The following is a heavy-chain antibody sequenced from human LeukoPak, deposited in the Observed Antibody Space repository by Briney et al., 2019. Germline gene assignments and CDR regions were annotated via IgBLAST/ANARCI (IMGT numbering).Heavy chain of an antibody. D-gene: IGHD3-3*01. CDR2: INHSGST. CDR3: ARGRKGWLLSLPNWFDP. V-gene: IGHV4-34*01. Sequence: SETLSLTCAVYGGSFSGYYWSWIRQPPGKGLEWIGEINHSGSTNYNPSLKSRVTISVDTSKNQFSLKLSSVTAADTAVYYCARGRKGWLLSLPNWFDPWGQGTLVTVSS. J-gene: IGHJ5*02. CDR1: GGSFSGYY.